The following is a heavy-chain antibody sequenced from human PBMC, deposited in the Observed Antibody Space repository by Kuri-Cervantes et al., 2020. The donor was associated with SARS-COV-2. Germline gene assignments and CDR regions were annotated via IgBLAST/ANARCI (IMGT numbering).Heavy chain of an antibody. CDR2: ISSSSSYI. J-gene: IGHJ2*01. D-gene: IGHD2-8*01. CDR1: GFTFSSYS. CDR3: ARVIVDFTKGPFDL. V-gene: IGHV3-21*01. Sequence: GESLKISCAASGFTFSSYSMNWVRQAPGKGLEWVSSISSSSSYIYYADSVKGRFTISRDNAKNSLYLQMNSLRAEDTAVYYCARVIVDFTKGPFDLWGRGTLVTVSS.